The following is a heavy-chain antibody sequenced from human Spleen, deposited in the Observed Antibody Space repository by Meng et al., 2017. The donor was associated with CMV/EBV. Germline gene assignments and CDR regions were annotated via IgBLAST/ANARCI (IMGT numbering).Heavy chain of an antibody. V-gene: IGHV4-39*07. CDR2: IYYSGST. CDR1: GGSISSSSYY. J-gene: IGHJ4*02. CDR3: ARWYSGYDYYYFDY. Sequence: QLQLQESGPGLVKPSATLSPTCTVSGGSISSSSYYWGWIRQPPGKGLEWIGSIYYSGSTYYNPSLKSRVTISVDTSKNQFSLKLSSVTAADTAVYYCARWYSGYDYYYFDYWGQGTLVTVSS. D-gene: IGHD5-12*01.